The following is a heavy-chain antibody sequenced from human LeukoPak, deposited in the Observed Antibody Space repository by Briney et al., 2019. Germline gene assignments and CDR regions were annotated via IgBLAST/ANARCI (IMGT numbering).Heavy chain of an antibody. CDR2: ISYDGSNK. CDR1: GFTFSSYA. CDR3: TCDSSFTGTFDY. J-gene: IGHJ4*02. Sequence: GGSLRLSCAASGFTFSSYAMHWVRQAPGKGLEWVAVISYDGSNKYYADSVKGRFTISRDNSKNTLYLQMNSLRAEDTPVYYCTCDSSFTGTFDYWGQGTPVSVSS. D-gene: IGHD3-22*01. V-gene: IGHV3-30-3*01.